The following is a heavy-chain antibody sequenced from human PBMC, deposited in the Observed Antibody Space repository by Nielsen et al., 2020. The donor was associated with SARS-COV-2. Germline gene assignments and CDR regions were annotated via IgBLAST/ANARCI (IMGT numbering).Heavy chain of an antibody. V-gene: IGHV1-69*13. Sequence: SVKVSCKASGGTFSSYAISWVRQAPGQGLEWMGGIIPIFGTANYAQKFQGRVTITADESTSTAYMELSSLRSEDTAVYYCARVWGPRYYYDSSGYLEGDAFDIWGQGTMVTVSS. CDR2: IIPIFGTA. CDR3: ARVWGPRYYYDSSGYLEGDAFDI. CDR1: GGTFSSYA. J-gene: IGHJ3*02. D-gene: IGHD3-22*01.